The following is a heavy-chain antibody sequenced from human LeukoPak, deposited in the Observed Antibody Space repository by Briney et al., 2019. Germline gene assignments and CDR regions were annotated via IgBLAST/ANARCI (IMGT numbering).Heavy chain of an antibody. J-gene: IGHJ4*02. D-gene: IGHD2/OR15-2a*01. CDR3: TTFYAIRTDY. CDR2: INQDEGEK. Sequence: PGGSLTLSCAASGLTFNTYWISWVRQATGKRLEWLANINQDEGEKYYVDCVKGRFTISRDNAKNSLFLQMNSLRAEDTAVYYCTTFYAIRTDYWGQGTLVTVSS. CDR1: GLTFNTYW. V-gene: IGHV3-7*05.